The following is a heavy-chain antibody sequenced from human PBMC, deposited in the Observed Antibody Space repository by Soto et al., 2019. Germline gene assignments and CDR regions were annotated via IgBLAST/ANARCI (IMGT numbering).Heavy chain of an antibody. V-gene: IGHV1-18*01. CDR2: ISAYNGNA. CDR1: GYTFTSYG. Sequence: ASVKVSCKACGYTFTSYGISWVRQTPGQGLEWMGWISAYNGNANYAQKLQGRVTMTTDTSTSTAYMELRSLRSDDTAVYYCARVASSSHLPRYWGQGTLVTVSS. D-gene: IGHD6-13*01. CDR3: ARVASSSHLPRY. J-gene: IGHJ4*02.